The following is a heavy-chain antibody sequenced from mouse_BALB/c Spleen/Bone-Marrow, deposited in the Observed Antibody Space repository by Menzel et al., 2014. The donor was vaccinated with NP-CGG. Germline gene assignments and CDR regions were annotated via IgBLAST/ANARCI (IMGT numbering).Heavy chain of an antibody. Sequence: EVKLVESGGGLVKPGGSLKLSCAASGFAFSSYDMSWVRQTPEKRLEWVAYISSGGGSTYYPDTVKGRFTISRDNAKNTLYLQMSSRKSEDAAMYYCARLPSYYRYEDAYWGQGTLVTVSA. CDR1: GFAFSSYD. D-gene: IGHD2-14*01. CDR3: ARLPSYYRYEDAY. CDR2: ISSGGGST. J-gene: IGHJ3*01. V-gene: IGHV5-12-1*01.